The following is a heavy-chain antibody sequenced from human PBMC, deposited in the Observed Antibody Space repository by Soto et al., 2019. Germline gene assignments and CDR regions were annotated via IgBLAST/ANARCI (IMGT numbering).Heavy chain of an antibody. D-gene: IGHD2-21*02. CDR3: ARGTYCGSDWYGTLEY. Sequence: TSETLSLTCTVAGASISDYFWTWIRQPPGKGLEWIGYFYYGETTNKKSSLNSRFTVSVDTSKSQFSLKVTSVTTADTAVYYCARGTYCGSDWYGTLEYRGKGKMVT. J-gene: IGHJ4*02. CDR2: FYYGETT. CDR1: GASISDYF. V-gene: IGHV4-59*01.